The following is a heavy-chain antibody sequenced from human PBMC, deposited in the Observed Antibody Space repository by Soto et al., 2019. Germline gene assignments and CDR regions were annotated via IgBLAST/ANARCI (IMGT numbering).Heavy chain of an antibody. V-gene: IGHV3-21*06. CDR2: ISDDSSYI. CDR3: ATPYYFNH. D-gene: IGHD3-16*01. CDR1: GVMFSAYT. J-gene: IGHJ1*01. Sequence: PGGSLRLSCAASGVMFSAYTMNWVRQAPGEGLEWLSSISDDSSYIDYADSLRGRFTVSRDNARNSLYLQIDSLGVEDTAVYYCATPYYFNHSGPGTLVTVSS.